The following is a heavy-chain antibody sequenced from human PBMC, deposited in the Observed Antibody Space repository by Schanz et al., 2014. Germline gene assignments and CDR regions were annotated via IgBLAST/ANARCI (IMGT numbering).Heavy chain of an antibody. Sequence: DVHLLESGGGLVQPGGSLRLSCAASEFTFSTDAMSWVRQAPGKGLEWVSSISGDHRNTFYADSVKGRFTISRDNSKNTLYLQMNSLRAEDTAIYYCAASSGWHPSTDYWGQGTLVTVSS. CDR3: AASSGWHPSTDY. CDR2: ISGDHRNT. J-gene: IGHJ4*02. D-gene: IGHD6-19*01. CDR1: EFTFSTDA. V-gene: IGHV3-23*01.